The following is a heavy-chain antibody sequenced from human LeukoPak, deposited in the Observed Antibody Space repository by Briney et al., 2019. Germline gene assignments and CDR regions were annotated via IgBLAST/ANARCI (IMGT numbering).Heavy chain of an antibody. CDR3: ARSIVVVIDWFDI. J-gene: IGHJ5*02. CDR1: GYTFSDYY. V-gene: IGHV1-2*02. Sequence: GASVKVSCKASGYTFSDYYLHWVRQAPGQGLEWMGWINPNSGGTSNVQKVQGRVTMTRDTSISTAYMELSRLRSDDTAVYYCARSIVVVIDWFDIWGQGTLVTVSS. D-gene: IGHD2-21*01. CDR2: INPNSGGT.